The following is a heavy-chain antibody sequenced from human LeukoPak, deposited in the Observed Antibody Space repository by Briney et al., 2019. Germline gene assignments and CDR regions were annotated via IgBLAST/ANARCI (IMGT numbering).Heavy chain of an antibody. Sequence: ASVKVSCKASGYTFTSYAMNWERQAPGQGLEWMGWINTNTGNPTYAQGFTGRFVFSLDTSVSTAYLQISSLKAEDTAVYYCAFPTLSYYYYGMDVWGQGTTVTVSS. CDR3: AFPTLSYYYYGMDV. V-gene: IGHV7-4-1*02. CDR2: INTNTGNP. D-gene: IGHD2/OR15-2a*01. CDR1: GYTFTSYA. J-gene: IGHJ6*02.